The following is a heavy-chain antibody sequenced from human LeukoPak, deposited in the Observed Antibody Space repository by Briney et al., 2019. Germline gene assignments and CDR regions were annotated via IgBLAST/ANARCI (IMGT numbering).Heavy chain of an antibody. V-gene: IGHV3-11*01. CDR2: ISSSGSTI. J-gene: IGHJ4*02. D-gene: IGHD6-19*01. Sequence: KPSETLSLTCTVSGGSISSYYMSWIRQAPGKGLEWVSYISSSGSTIYYADSVKGRFTISRDNAKNSLYLQMNSLRAEDTAVYYCARVRAVAGTAWYYFDYWGQGTLVTVSS. CDR3: ARVRAVAGTAWYYFDY. CDR1: GGSISSYY.